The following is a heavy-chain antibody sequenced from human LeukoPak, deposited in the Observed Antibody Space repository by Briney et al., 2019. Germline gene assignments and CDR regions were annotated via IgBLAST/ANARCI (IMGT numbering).Heavy chain of an antibody. Sequence: PGGSLRLSCAVSGFTFSNYWMTWVRQAPGKGLEWVANIKQDGSEKYYVDSVKGRFTISRDNAKNSLYLQLNSLRAEDTAVYYCARGVGYSDSSGYFWGQGTLVTVSS. V-gene: IGHV3-7*04. CDR2: IKQDGSEK. CDR1: GFTFSNYW. D-gene: IGHD3-22*01. J-gene: IGHJ4*02. CDR3: ARGVGYSDSSGYF.